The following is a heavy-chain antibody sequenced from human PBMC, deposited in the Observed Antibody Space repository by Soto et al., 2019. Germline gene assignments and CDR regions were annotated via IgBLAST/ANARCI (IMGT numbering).Heavy chain of an antibody. CDR1: GGSTSSGGYS. CDR3: ARNNNWNDGGWFDP. J-gene: IGHJ5*02. CDR2: IYHSGST. V-gene: IGHV4-30-2*01. D-gene: IGHD1-20*01. Sequence: SETLSLTCAVSGGSTSSGGYSWSWIRQPPGKGLEWIGYIYHSGSTYYNPSLKSRVTISVDRSKNQFSLKLSSVTAADTAVYYCARNNNWNDGGWFDPWGQGTLVTVSS.